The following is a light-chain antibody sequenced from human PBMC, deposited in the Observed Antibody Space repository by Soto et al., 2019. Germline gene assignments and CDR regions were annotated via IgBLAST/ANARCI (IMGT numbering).Light chain of an antibody. CDR3: SSYGGSNTVV. V-gene: IGLV2-8*01. Sequence: QSALTQPPSASGSPGQSVTISCTGSSSDVGGYNYVSWYQQHPGKAPKLMIYEVSKRAAGVSDCLSGSKSGTTAALTVSGLQAEDEADYYCSSYGGSNTVVFGAGTKLTVL. CDR1: SSDVGGYNY. CDR2: EVS. J-gene: IGLJ2*01.